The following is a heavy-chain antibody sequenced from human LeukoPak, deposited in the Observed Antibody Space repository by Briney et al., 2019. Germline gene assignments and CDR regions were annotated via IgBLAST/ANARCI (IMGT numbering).Heavy chain of an antibody. D-gene: IGHD6-19*01. Sequence: ASVKVSCKASGYTFTGYYMHWVRQAPGQGLEWMGWINPNSGGTNYALKFQGRVTMTRDTSISTAYMELSRLRSDDTAVYYCARDHGYSSGWAYWYFDLWGRGTLVTVSS. CDR2: INPNSGGT. V-gene: IGHV1-2*02. CDR3: ARDHGYSSGWAYWYFDL. J-gene: IGHJ2*01. CDR1: GYTFTGYY.